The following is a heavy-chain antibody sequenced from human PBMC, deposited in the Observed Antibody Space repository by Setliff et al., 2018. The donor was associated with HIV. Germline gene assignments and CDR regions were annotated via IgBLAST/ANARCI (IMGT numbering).Heavy chain of an antibody. J-gene: IGHJ4*02. CDR3: ARGTTFPHSSASDY. Sequence: ASVKVSCKASGFPFSSYGISWVRQAPGQGLEWMGWISAYNGNTNYAQKLQGRVTMTRDTSISTAYLELSSLRSDDTAVYYCARGTTFPHSSASDYWGQGTLVTVSS. CDR1: GFPFSSYG. D-gene: IGHD6-6*01. V-gene: IGHV1-18*01. CDR2: ISAYNGNT.